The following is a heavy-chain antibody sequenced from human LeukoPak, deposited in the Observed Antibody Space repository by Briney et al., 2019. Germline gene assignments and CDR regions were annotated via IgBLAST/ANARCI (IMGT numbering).Heavy chain of an antibody. Sequence: GGSLRLSCAASGFTFSSYSMNWVRQAPGKGLEWVSYISSSSSTIYYADSVKGRFTISRDNAKNSLYLQMNSLRAEDTAVYYCARGSGSYYYYYYMDVWGKGTRLTVSS. D-gene: IGHD1-26*01. CDR1: GFTFSSYS. J-gene: IGHJ6*03. CDR2: ISSSSSTI. V-gene: IGHV3-48*04. CDR3: ARGSGSYYYYYYMDV.